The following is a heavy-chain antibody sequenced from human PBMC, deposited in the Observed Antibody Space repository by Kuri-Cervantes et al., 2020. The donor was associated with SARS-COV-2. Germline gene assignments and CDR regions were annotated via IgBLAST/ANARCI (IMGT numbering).Heavy chain of an antibody. J-gene: IGHJ3*02. CDR2: IYHSGST. V-gene: IGHV4-38-2*01. D-gene: IGHD6-19*01. CDR1: GYSISSGYY. Sequence: SETLSLTCAVSGYSISSGYYWGWIRQPPGKGLEWLGSIYHSGSTYYNPSLKSRVTISVDTSKNQFSLKLSSVTAADTAVYYCARQYLAVAPNAFDIWGQGTMVTVSS. CDR3: ARQYLAVAPNAFDI.